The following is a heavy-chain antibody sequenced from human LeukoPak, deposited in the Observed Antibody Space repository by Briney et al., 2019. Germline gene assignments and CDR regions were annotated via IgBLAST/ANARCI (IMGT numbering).Heavy chain of an antibody. Sequence: PGGSLRLSCAASGFTFDDYGMSWVRQAPGKGLEWVSGINWNGGSTGYADSVKGRFTISRDNSKNTLYLQMNNLRVEDTAVYYCATSRGSYYMDVWGKGTTVTVSS. CDR2: INWNGGST. CDR1: GFTFDDYG. D-gene: IGHD1-26*01. V-gene: IGHV3-20*04. CDR3: ATSRGSYYMDV. J-gene: IGHJ6*03.